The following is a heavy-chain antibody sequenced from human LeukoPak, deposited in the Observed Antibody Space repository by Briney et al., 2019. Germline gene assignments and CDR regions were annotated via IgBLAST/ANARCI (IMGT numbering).Heavy chain of an antibody. CDR2: IYWDDDK. D-gene: IGHD2-15*01. CDR3: AHSRRLRDCSGGSCYYFDY. Sequence: SGPTLVNPTQTLTLTCTFSGFSISSSGVGVGWIRQPPGRALEWLALIYWDDDKRYSPSLKNRLTITRATSKSQVALTMTNLDPVDAATYYCAHSRRLRDCSGGSCYYFDYWGQGTLVTVSS. CDR1: GFSISSSGVG. J-gene: IGHJ4*02. V-gene: IGHV2-5*02.